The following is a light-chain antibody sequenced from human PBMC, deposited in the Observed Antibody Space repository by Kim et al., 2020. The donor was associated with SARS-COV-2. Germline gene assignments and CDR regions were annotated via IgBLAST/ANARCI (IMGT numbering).Light chain of an antibody. V-gene: IGKV3-15*01. CDR1: QSVHSN. CDR3: QQCNNWPRT. Sequence: EIVMTQSPATLSVSPGERATLSCRASQSVHSNLAWYQQKPGQAPRLLIYGASNRATDIPARFSGSGSGTDFTLTINRLQSEDFAIYYCQQCNNWPRTFGQGTKLEIK. CDR2: GAS. J-gene: IGKJ2*02.